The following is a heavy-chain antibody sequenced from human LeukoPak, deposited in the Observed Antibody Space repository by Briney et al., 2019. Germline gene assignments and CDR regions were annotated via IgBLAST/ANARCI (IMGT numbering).Heavy chain of an antibody. CDR3: ARALVAGVTLNALDI. V-gene: IGHV3-74*01. D-gene: IGHD2-15*01. Sequence: GGSLRLSCAASGFTFSSYWMHWVRQAPGKGLVWVARIQYDGSTTNYADSVKGRFTISRDKAKKTLYVQMNSLRAEDTAVYYCARALVAGVTLNALDIWGRGTMVTVSS. J-gene: IGHJ3*02. CDR2: IQYDGSTT. CDR1: GFTFSSYW.